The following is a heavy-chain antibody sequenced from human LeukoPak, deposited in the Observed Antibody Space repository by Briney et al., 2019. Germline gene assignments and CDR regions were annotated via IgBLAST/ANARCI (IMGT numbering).Heavy chain of an antibody. Sequence: GGSLRLSCAASGFTVSSNYMSWVRQAPGKGLEWVSVIYSGGSTYYADSVKGRFTISRDNSKNTLYLQMNSLRAEDTAVYYCARDFDGYCSGGSCYSYGMDVWGQGTTVTVSS. D-gene: IGHD2-15*01. CDR2: IYSGGST. J-gene: IGHJ6*02. CDR1: GFTVSSNY. V-gene: IGHV3-53*05. CDR3: ARDFDGYCSGGSCYSYGMDV.